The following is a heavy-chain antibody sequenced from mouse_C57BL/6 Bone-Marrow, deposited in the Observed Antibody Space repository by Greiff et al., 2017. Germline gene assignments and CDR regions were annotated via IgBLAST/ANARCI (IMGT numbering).Heavy chain of an antibody. Sequence: DVKLVESGGGLVKPGGSLKLSCAASGFTFSSYTMSWVRQTPEKRLEWVATISGGGGNTYYPDSVKGRFTISRVNAKNTLYLQMSSLSSEYTALYYCARQLGRRGNYFDYWGQGTTLTVSS. CDR2: ISGGGGNT. V-gene: IGHV5-9*01. CDR1: GFTFSSYT. D-gene: IGHD4-1*01. J-gene: IGHJ2*01. CDR3: ARQLGRRGNYFDY.